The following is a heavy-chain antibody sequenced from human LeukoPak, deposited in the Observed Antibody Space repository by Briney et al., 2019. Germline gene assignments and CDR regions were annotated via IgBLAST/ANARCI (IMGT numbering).Heavy chain of an antibody. V-gene: IGHV4-59*12. D-gene: IGHD5-12*01. J-gene: IGHJ6*02. CDR2: IYYSGST. CDR1: GGSISSYY. CDR3: ARDSRVATERYGMDV. Sequence: PSETLSLTCTVSGGSISSYYWSWIRQPPGKGLEWIGYIYYSGSTYYNPSLKSRVTISVDTSKNQFSLKLSSVTAADTAVYYCARDSRVATERYGMDVWGQGTTVTVSS.